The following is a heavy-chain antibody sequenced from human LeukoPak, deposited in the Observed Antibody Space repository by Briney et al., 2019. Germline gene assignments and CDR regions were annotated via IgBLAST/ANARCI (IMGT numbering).Heavy chain of an antibody. CDR2: IYPGDSDT. J-gene: IGHJ4*02. Sequence: GESLKISCKGSGNSFTTYWIGWVRHMPGKGLECMGIIYPGDSDTRYSPSFQGQVTLSADKSISTAYLQWSSLKASDTAMYYCARLMVGSTNCFDYWGQGTLVTVSS. CDR1: GNSFTTYW. V-gene: IGHV5-51*01. D-gene: IGHD2-2*01. CDR3: ARLMVGSTNCFDY.